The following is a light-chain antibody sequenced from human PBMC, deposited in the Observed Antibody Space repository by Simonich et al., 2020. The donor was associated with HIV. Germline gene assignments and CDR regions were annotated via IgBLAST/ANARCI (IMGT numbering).Light chain of an antibody. Sequence: QSALTRPASVSGSPGQSITISCTGTSSDVGSYNLVSWFQQHPGKAPKLMIHEGSQRPSGVSNRFSGSKSGNTASLTLSGLQAEDEADYYCCSYAGTGTWVFGGGTKLTVL. J-gene: IGLJ3*02. CDR2: EGS. CDR3: CSYAGTGTWV. CDR1: SSDVGSYNL. V-gene: IGLV2-23*01.